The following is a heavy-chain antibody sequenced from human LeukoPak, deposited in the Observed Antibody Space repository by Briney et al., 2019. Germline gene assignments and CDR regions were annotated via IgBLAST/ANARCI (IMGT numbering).Heavy chain of an antibody. J-gene: IGHJ5*02. D-gene: IGHD2-15*01. Sequence: ASVKVSCKASGYTFTSYYMHWVRQAPGQGLEWMGIINPSGGSTRYAQKFQGRVTMTRDTSTSTVYMELSSLRSEDTAVYYCARLVRDCSGGSCYSGYNWFDPWGQGTLVTVSS. V-gene: IGHV1-46*01. CDR2: INPSGGST. CDR1: GYTFTSYY. CDR3: ARLVRDCSGGSCYSGYNWFDP.